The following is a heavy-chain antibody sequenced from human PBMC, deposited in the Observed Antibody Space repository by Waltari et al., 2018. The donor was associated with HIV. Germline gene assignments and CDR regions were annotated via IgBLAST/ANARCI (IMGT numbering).Heavy chain of an antibody. CDR1: GFTFGCYS. Sequence: EVPLVESGGGLVQPGGSLRLSCAVSGFTFGCYSMSWVRQAPGKGLEWVSYISGSSSTIYYTDSVKGRFTISRDNAKNSLYLQMNSLRAEDTAVYYCARVVYDSSGYWFAYWGQGTLVTVSS. CDR3: ARVVYDSSGYWFAY. CDR2: ISGSSSTI. D-gene: IGHD3-22*01. J-gene: IGHJ4*02. V-gene: IGHV3-48*01.